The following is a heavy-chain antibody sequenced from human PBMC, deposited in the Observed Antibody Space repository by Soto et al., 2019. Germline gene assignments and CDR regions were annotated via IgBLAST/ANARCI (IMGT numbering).Heavy chain of an antibody. J-gene: IGHJ5*02. Sequence: QVQLVQSGAEVKKPGASVKVSCKASGYTFTSYYMHWVRQAPGQGLELMGIINPSGGSTSYAQKFKARVTMTWDTSTSPVYMELSSLRSEATAVYYCARGCSLTVAGTFGWFDPWGQGTLVTVSS. D-gene: IGHD6-19*01. CDR3: ARGCSLTVAGTFGWFDP. CDR1: GYTFTSYY. V-gene: IGHV1-46*01. CDR2: INPSGGST.